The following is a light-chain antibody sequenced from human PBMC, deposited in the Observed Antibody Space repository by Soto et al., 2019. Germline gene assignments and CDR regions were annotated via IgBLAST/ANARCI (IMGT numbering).Light chain of an antibody. V-gene: IGKV1-39*01. CDR2: EAS. Sequence: DIQMTQSPSSLSASVGDRVTITCRASHTITRYLNCYQQKSGQAPNLLIYEASTLQSGVPSRFSGSGSGTDFTLTISSLQPEDFATYYCQQSYTTPWTFGQGTKVDI. CDR3: QQSYTTPWT. CDR1: HTITRY. J-gene: IGKJ1*01.